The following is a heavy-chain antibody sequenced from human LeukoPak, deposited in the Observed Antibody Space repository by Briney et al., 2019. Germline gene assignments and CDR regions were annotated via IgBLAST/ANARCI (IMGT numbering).Heavy chain of an antibody. CDR3: ARSLYPTSSMTYCRGGTCYGYLDY. Sequence: ASVKVSCKASAHTFTNYGISWVRQAPGQGLEWLGWISAYDDNTISAQRVQGRVTMTTDTSTTTAYMELRGLTSDDTAVYYCARSLYPTSSMTYCRGGTCYGYLDYLGQGTLVTVSS. J-gene: IGHJ4*03. CDR1: AHTFTNYG. D-gene: IGHD2-15*01. V-gene: IGHV1-18*01. CDR2: ISAYDDNT.